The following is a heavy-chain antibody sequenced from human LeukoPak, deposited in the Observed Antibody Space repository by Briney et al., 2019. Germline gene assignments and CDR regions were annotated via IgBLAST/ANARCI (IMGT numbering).Heavy chain of an antibody. CDR2: IIPIFGTA. D-gene: IGHD6-6*01. CDR1: GGTFSSYA. V-gene: IGHV1-69*05. J-gene: IGHJ4*02. CDR3: ATEGARRST. Sequence: ASVKVSCKASGGTFSSYAISWVRQAPGRGLEWMGGIIPIFGTANYAQKFQGRVTITTDESTSTAYMELNSLRAEDTAVYYCATEGARRSTWGQGTLVTVSS.